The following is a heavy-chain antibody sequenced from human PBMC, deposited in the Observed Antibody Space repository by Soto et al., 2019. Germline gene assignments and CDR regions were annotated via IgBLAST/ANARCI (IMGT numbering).Heavy chain of an antibody. D-gene: IGHD2-21*02. Sequence: GGSLRLSCAASGLNFSNHWMHWVRQRPAEGLVWVSRITSDGKSKAYAESVKGRFAISRDNAKNTLYLQMNGLTAEDTAVYYCARESGDWPLNWFDPWGQGTLVTVSS. CDR3: ARESGDWPLNWFDP. CDR2: ITSDGKSK. CDR1: GLNFSNHW. J-gene: IGHJ5*02. V-gene: IGHV3-74*01.